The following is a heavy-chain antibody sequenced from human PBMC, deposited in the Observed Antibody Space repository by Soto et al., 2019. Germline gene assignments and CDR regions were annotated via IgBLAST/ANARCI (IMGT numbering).Heavy chain of an antibody. CDR1: GFSFRSYV. J-gene: IGHJ5*01. CDR3: AKPYYYDSSASYRFDS. CDR2: ISYDGSDK. Sequence: GGSLRLYCEASGFSFRSYVMHCVRQAPGKGLEWVAVISYDGSDKYYGDSVKGRFTISRDNSKNTLYLQMNSLRAEDTAVYYCAKPYYYDSSASYRFDSWGQGALVTVSS. D-gene: IGHD3-22*01. V-gene: IGHV3-30*18.